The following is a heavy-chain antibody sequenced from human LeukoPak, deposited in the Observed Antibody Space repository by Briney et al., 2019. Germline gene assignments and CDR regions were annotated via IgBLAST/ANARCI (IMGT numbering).Heavy chain of an antibody. D-gene: IGHD3-10*01. CDR3: ARGGYYGSGNDFRFDP. J-gene: IGHJ5*02. CDR1: GYSINSDYY. Sequence: SETLSLTCTVSGYSINSDYYWGWIRQPPGRGLEWIGTIYRSGNTYYNPSLKSRVTISIDTSKNQFSLKLSSVTAADTAVYYCARGGYYGSGNDFRFDPWGQGTLVTVSS. CDR2: IYRSGNT. V-gene: IGHV4-38-2*02.